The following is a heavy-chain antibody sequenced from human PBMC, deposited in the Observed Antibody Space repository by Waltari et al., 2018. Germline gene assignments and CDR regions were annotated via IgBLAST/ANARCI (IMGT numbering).Heavy chain of an antibody. J-gene: IGHJ4*02. D-gene: IGHD1-1*01. V-gene: IGHV3-30*01. Sequence: QVQLVESGGGVGQPGMSLRLSCAAPGFTFSTCFVHCVRQAPGKGLEWLAVMSPDGGLSYYADSVKGRFTISRDNSRNTLFLQMNGLRPDDTAVYFCARDPLPGPPDFFDYWGQGTLVSVSS. CDR2: MSPDGGLS. CDR3: ARDPLPGPPDFFDY. CDR1: GFTFSTCF.